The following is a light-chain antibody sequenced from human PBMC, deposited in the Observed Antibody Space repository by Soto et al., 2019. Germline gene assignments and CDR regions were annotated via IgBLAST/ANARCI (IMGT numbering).Light chain of an antibody. CDR3: QQYNNWPWT. CDR2: SAS. CDR1: QSISDT. Sequence: MKQSPATLSVSPGGRATLSCRASQSISDTLAWYQQKPGQAPRLLIYSASRRATGFPGRFSGSGSGTDFTLTISSLQSEDRAVYYCQQYNNWPWTFGQGTKV. J-gene: IGKJ1*01. V-gene: IGKV3-15*01.